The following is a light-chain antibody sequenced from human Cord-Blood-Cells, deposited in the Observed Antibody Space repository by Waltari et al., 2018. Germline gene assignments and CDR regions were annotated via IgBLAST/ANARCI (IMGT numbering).Light chain of an antibody. CDR3: MQALQTPST. Sequence: DIVMTQSPLSLPVTPGEPASISCRSSQSLLHSNGYNYLDWYLQKPGQSPQLLVYLGSNRTSGVPDRFSSSGSGTDFTLIISIVEAEDVGVYYCMQALQTPSTFGGGTKVEIK. V-gene: IGKV2-28*01. CDR2: LGS. CDR1: QSLLHSNGYNY. J-gene: IGKJ4*01.